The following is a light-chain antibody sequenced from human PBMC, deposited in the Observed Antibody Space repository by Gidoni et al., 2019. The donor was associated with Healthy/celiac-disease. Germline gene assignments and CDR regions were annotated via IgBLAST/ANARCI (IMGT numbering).Light chain of an antibody. CDR3: QQYGSPST. CDR1: QSVSSSY. J-gene: IGKJ1*01. CDR2: GAS. Sequence: EIVLTQSPGTLSLSPGERDTLSCRASQSVSSSYLAWYQQKPGQAPRLLIYGASSRATVIPDRFSGSASGTDFTLTISRLEPEDFAVYYCQQYGSPSTFGQGTKVEIK. V-gene: IGKV3-20*01.